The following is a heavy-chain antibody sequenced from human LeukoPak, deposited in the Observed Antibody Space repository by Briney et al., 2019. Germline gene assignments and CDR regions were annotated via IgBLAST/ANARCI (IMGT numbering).Heavy chain of an antibody. CDR3: ARDQWFGGLSPYNFDH. D-gene: IGHD3-10*01. J-gene: IGHJ4*02. Sequence: ASVKVSCKASGYTFSKYGVTWVRQAPGQGLEWMGWISVNSGDTNYAPKLQGRVTMTTDTATSTAYMELRSLRYDDTAVYHCARDQWFGGLSPYNFDHWGQGTLVTVSS. CDR2: ISVNSGDT. V-gene: IGHV1-18*01. CDR1: GYTFSKYG.